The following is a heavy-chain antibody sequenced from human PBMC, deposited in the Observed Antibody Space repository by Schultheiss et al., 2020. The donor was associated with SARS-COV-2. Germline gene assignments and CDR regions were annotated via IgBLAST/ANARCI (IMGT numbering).Heavy chain of an antibody. J-gene: IGHJ4*02. Sequence: SGPTLVKPTQTLTLTCTFSGFSLSTTGVGVGWIRQPPGKALEWLALIYWDDDKRYSPSLKSRLTITKDTSKNQVVLTMTNMDPVDTATYYCARWLLPYAFDYWGQGTLVTVSS. CDR3: ARWLLPYAFDY. V-gene: IGHV2-5*02. D-gene: IGHD3-22*01. CDR1: GFSLSTTGVG. CDR2: IYWDDDK.